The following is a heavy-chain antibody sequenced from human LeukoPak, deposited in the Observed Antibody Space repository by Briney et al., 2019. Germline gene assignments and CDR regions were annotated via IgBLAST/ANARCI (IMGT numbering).Heavy chain of an antibody. CDR1: GDSISSNSYY. Sequence: SETLSLTCTVSGDSISSNSYYWGWIRQPPGKGLEWIGSIYYSGSTYYNPSLKSRVTISVDTSKNQFSLKLSSVTAADTAVYYCAIQGYYYDSSGYYSSEAFDYWGQGTLVTVSS. CDR2: IYYSGST. J-gene: IGHJ4*02. CDR3: AIQGYYYDSSGYYSSEAFDY. V-gene: IGHV4-39*01. D-gene: IGHD3-22*01.